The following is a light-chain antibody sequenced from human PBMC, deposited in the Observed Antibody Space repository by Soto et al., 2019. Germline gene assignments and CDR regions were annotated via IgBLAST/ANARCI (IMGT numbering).Light chain of an antibody. Sequence: DIQMTQPPSSLSASVGDRVTITCRASQSISSYLNWYQQKPGKAPKLLIYAASSLQSGVPSRFSGSGSGTDFTLTFSSLQPEDFATYYCQQSYSTPPTFGQGTKVEIK. J-gene: IGKJ1*01. CDR1: QSISSY. CDR3: QQSYSTPPT. CDR2: AAS. V-gene: IGKV1-39*01.